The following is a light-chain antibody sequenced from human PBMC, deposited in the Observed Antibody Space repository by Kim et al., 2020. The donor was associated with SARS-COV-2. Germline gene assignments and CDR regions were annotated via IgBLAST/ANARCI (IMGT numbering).Light chain of an antibody. V-gene: IGKV3-15*01. CDR2: DIS. J-gene: IGKJ4*01. CDR3: QQYKDWPLT. Sequence: IVMTQSPATLSVSPGESATLSCRASQSLGTYLAWYQQKPGQAPRLLIYDISIRATGIRARFSGSGSGTEFALTISTFQSEDSAVYYCQQYKDWPLTFGGGTKVDIK. CDR1: QSLGTY.